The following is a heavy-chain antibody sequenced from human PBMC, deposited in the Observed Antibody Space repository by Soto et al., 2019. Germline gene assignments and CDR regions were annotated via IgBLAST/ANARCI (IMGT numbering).Heavy chain of an antibody. Sequence: SETLXLTRTVSGGXISSGGYYWSWVRQHPGKGLEWIGCIYYSGNTYYNPSLKSRVTISVDTSKNQFSLKLSSVTAADTAVYYCARGTPLGYWGQGTLVPSPQ. CDR2: IYYSGNT. J-gene: IGHJ4*02. V-gene: IGHV4-31*03. CDR3: ARGTPLGY. CDR1: GGXISSGGYY.